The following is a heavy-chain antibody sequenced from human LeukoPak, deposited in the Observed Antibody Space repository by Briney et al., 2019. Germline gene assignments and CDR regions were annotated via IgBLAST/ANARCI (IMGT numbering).Heavy chain of an antibody. D-gene: IGHD2-21*02. CDR1: GGSITSYY. J-gene: IGHJ4*02. CDR3: ARLPMAVTPHVDY. Sequence: SETLSLTCTVSGGSITSYYRSWIRQSPGKGLEWIVFLYYSGTTNYSPSLKSRVTISLGMSKNQFSLKLSSVTAADTAVYYCARLPMAVTPHVDYWGQGTLVTVSS. V-gene: IGHV4-59*01. CDR2: LYYSGTT.